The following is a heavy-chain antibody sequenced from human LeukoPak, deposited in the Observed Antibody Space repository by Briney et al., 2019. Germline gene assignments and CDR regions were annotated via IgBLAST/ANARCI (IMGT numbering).Heavy chain of an antibody. CDR1: GHTFTSYY. CDR2: INPSGGST. Sequence: ASVKVSCRASGHTFTSYYMHWVRQAPGQGLEWMGIINPSGGSTSYAQKFQGRVTMTRDTSTSTVYMELSSLRSEDTAVYYCAKDGSPYASRYFDYWGQGTLVTVSS. CDR3: AKDGSPYASRYFDY. D-gene: IGHD2-2*01. J-gene: IGHJ4*02. V-gene: IGHV1-46*01.